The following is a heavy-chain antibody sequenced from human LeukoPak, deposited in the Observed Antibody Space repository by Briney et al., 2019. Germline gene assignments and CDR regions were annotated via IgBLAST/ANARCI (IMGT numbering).Heavy chain of an antibody. J-gene: IGHJ4*02. D-gene: IGHD3-10*01. CDR3: AKGYGSGSRYYFDY. CDR1: GFTVSSNY. Sequence: GGSLRLSCAASGFTVSSNYMSWVRQAPGKGLEWVSAISGSDGGTYYADSVKGRFTISRDNSKNTLYLQMNSLRAEDTAIYYCAKGYGSGSRYYFDYWGQGTLVTVSS. V-gene: IGHV3-23*01. CDR2: ISGSDGGT.